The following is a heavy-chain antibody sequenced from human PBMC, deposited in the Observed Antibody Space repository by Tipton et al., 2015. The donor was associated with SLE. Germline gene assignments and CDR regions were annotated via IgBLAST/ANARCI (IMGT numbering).Heavy chain of an antibody. Sequence: QLVQSGPEVKKPGASVKVSCKASGYTFTIYGISWVRQAPGQGLEWMGWISAYNGNTNYAQKLQGRVTMTTDTSTSTAYMELRSLRSADTAVYYCARGAPDTIFGVVDYWGQGTLVTVSS. CDR3: ARGAPDTIFGVVDY. CDR1: GYTFTIYG. J-gene: IGHJ4*02. D-gene: IGHD3-3*01. CDR2: ISAYNGNT. V-gene: IGHV1-18*01.